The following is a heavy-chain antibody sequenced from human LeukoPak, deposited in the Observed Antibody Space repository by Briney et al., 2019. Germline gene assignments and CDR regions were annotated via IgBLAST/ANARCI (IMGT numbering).Heavy chain of an antibody. D-gene: IGHD2-2*01. J-gene: IGHJ2*01. CDR2: IYSGGST. CDR1: GFTVSNNY. V-gene: IGHV3-53*01. CDR3: ARESTSWYFDL. Sequence: GGSLRLSCAASGFTVSNNYMSWVRQAPGKGLEWVSVIYSGGSTYYADSVKGRFTISRDNSKNTLYLQMNSLRAEDTAVYYCARESTSWYFDLWGRGTLVTVSS.